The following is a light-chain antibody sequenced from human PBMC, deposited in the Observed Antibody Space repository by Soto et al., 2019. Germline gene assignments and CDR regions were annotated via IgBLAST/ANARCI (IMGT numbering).Light chain of an antibody. J-gene: IGKJ1*01. CDR3: QQYGSSPGT. V-gene: IGKV3-20*01. Sequence: EIVLTQSPGTLSLYPGERATLSCRSSQSVSSSYLAWYQQKPGQAPRLLIYGASSRATGIPDRFSGSGSGTDVTLTISRLEPEEFAVYYCQQYGSSPGTFGQVTRWIS. CDR1: QSVSSSY. CDR2: GAS.